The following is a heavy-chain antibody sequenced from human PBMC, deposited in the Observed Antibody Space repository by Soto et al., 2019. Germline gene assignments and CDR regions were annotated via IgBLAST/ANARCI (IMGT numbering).Heavy chain of an antibody. J-gene: IGHJ4*02. Sequence: EVQLLESGGMLVHPGGSLRLSCAASGFTFSSYAMTWVRQAPGKGLEWVSAISGRGDSTYYADSVKGRFTISRDQSKNTLYLQMHSLRAEDTAVYYCARNGEGFDYWGQGTLVTVSS. CDR3: ARNGEGFDY. CDR1: GFTFSSYA. CDR2: ISGRGDST. D-gene: IGHD3-10*01. V-gene: IGHV3-23*01.